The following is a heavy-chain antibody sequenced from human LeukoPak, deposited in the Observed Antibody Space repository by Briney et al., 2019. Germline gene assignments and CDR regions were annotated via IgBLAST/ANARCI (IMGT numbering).Heavy chain of an antibody. CDR3: ARLHSDAFDI. J-gene: IGHJ3*02. Sequence: PSQTLSLTCTVSGGSISSGGYYWSWIRQHPGKGLEWIGYSHHSGSSYYNPSLKSRLTISLDTSKNQFSLKLSSVTAADTAVYYRARLHSDAFDIWGQGKMVTVSS. CDR1: GGSISSGGYY. CDR2: SHHSGSS. V-gene: IGHV4-31*03.